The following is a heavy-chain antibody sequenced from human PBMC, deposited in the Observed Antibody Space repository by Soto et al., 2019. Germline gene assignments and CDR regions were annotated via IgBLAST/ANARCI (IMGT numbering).Heavy chain of an antibody. V-gene: IGHV3-74*01. Sequence: PGGALRLSCVASGFSFSRYWMHWVRQAPGKGLEWVSRIKSDGTSTSYADSVKGRFTISRDNAKNTLYLQMDNLRAEDTAVYYCAREGLDTAGFFDIWGQGTMVTVSS. CDR1: GFSFSRYW. CDR2: IKSDGTST. D-gene: IGHD6-13*01. CDR3: AREGLDTAGFFDI. J-gene: IGHJ3*02.